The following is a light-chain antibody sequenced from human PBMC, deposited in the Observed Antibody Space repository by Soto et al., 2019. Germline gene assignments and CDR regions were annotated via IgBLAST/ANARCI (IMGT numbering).Light chain of an antibody. CDR1: SSDVGGYNY. J-gene: IGLJ1*01. Sequence: QSVLTQPASVSGSPGQSITISCTGTSSDVGGYNYVSWYQHHPGKAPKLMIYDVSNRPSGVSNRFSGSKSGNTASLTISGLQPEDEAYYYCSSYTTSNTRQIVLGTGTKVTVL. V-gene: IGLV2-14*03. CDR2: DVS. CDR3: SSYTTSNTRQIV.